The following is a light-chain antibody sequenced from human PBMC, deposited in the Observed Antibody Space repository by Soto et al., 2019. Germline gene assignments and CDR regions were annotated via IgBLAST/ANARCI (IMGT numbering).Light chain of an antibody. Sequence: IVMTQSPDSLAVSLGERATINCKSSQNVLYSSNNKNYLAWYQQKPGEPPNLLIYWASTRESGVPDRFSGSGSGTDFTLNISSLQAEDVAVYYCQQYYTTPYTFGQGTKLEIK. CDR2: WAS. V-gene: IGKV4-1*01. CDR3: QQYYTTPYT. CDR1: QNVLYSSNNKNY. J-gene: IGKJ2*01.